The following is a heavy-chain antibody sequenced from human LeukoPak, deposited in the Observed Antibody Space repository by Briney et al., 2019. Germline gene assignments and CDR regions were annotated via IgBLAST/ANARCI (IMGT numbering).Heavy chain of an antibody. Sequence: ASVKVSCKASGYTFTSYYMHWVRQAPGQGLEWMGIINPSGGSTSYAQKFQGRVTMTRDTFTSTVYMELSSLRSEDTAVYYCARESPHYYGSGNYYYYYGMDVWGQGTTVTVSS. V-gene: IGHV1-46*01. D-gene: IGHD3-10*01. CDR3: ARESPHYYGSGNYYYYYGMDV. CDR2: INPSGGST. CDR1: GYTFTSYY. J-gene: IGHJ6*02.